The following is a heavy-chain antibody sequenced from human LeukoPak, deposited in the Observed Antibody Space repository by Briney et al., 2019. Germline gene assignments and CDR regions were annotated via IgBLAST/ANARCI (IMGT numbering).Heavy chain of an antibody. D-gene: IGHD5-18*01. CDR3: VRDPDTPMEDFDY. J-gene: IGHJ4*02. V-gene: IGHV1-2*02. CDR1: GYTFTDYY. CDR2: INSNSGST. Sequence: ASVKVSCKDSGYTFTDYYIHWVRQAPGQGLEWMGWINSNSGSTNYAQRFQGRVTVTRDTSSSTAYMELTRLRSDDTAVYYCVRDPDTPMEDFDYWGQGTLVTVSS.